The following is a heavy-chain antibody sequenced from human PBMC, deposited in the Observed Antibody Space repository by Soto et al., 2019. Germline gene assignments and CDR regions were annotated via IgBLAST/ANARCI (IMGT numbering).Heavy chain of an antibody. Sequence: GGYLRLSCLASELTFISSFMGWVRQAPGKGLEWVANINQDGSGTYYVDSVKGRFTISRDNAKNSLYLQMNSLRAEDTAVYYCARYLRGTGREFSDHWGKGTRGTTSS. J-gene: IGHJ4*02. CDR1: ELTFISSF. D-gene: IGHD3-10*01. V-gene: IGHV3-7*03. CDR3: ARYLRGTGREFSDH. CDR2: INQDGSGT.